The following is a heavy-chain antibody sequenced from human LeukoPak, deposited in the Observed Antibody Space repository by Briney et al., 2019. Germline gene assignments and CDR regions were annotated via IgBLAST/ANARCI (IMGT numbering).Heavy chain of an antibody. J-gene: IGHJ4*02. Sequence: GESLKISCKGSGYNFTSYWIGWARLMPGKGLEWMGFIYPRDSDTRYSPSFQGQVTMSADKSKSTAYLQWSSLTASDSAIYYCARPEGYSSGWLKTWGQGTLVTVSS. D-gene: IGHD6-19*01. CDR2: IYPRDSDT. CDR1: GYNFTSYW. V-gene: IGHV5-51*01. CDR3: ARPEGYSSGWLKT.